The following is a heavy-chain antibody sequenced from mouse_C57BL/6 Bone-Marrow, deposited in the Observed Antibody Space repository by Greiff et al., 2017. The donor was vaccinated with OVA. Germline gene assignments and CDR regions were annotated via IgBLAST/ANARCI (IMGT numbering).Heavy chain of an antibody. CDR1: GFTFSDYY. V-gene: IGHV5-16*01. Sequence: DVMLVESEGGLVQPGSSMTLSCPASGFTFSDYYMAWVRQVPEKGLEWVANINYDGSSTYYLDYLKSRFIISRINAKNIQCLHMSSLKSEDTATYYCARDQGYLDYWGQGTTRTVSS. J-gene: IGHJ2*01. CDR2: INYDGSST. D-gene: IGHD3-2*02. CDR3: ARDQGYLDY.